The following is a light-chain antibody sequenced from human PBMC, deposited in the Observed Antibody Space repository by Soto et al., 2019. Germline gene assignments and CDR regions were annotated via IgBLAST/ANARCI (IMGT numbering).Light chain of an antibody. Sequence: QSVLTQPPSVSVAPGQRVTISCSGSSSNIGAGYDVHWYQQLPGTAPKLLIYGNSNRPSGVPDRFSGSKSGTSASLAITGRQAEDEDDYYCQSYERSLSAPVVFGGGTKLTVL. CDR3: QSYERSLSAPVV. CDR1: SSNIGAGYD. CDR2: GNS. V-gene: IGLV1-40*01. J-gene: IGLJ2*01.